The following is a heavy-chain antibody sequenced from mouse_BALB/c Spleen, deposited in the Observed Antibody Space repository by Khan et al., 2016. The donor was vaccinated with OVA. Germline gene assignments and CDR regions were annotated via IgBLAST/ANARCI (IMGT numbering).Heavy chain of an antibody. V-gene: IGHV1S136*01. D-gene: IGHD1-1*02. CDR3: AKNYCGVGYFDY. Sequence: EVQLKQSGPDLVKPGASVKMSCKASGYTFTSYVMHWLRQKPGKGLEWIGYIYPFNDDTKYNENFKGKATLNSDKSSSTAYMRLSSLASKDCAVYYCAKNYCGVGYFDYWGQGTTLTVSS. CDR1: GYTFTSYV. CDR2: IYPFNDDT. J-gene: IGHJ2*01.